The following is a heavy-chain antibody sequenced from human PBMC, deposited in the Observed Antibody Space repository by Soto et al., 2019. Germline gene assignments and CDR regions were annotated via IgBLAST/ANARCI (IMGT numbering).Heavy chain of an antibody. V-gene: IGHV3-30-3*01. CDR1: GFTFSSYA. CDR3: ARDSAITMVRGVITGPFDY. D-gene: IGHD3-10*01. J-gene: IGHJ4*02. CDR2: ISYDGSNK. Sequence: PGGSLRLSCAASGFTFSSYAMHWVRQAPGKGLEWVAVISYDGSNKYYADSVKGRFTISRDNSKNTLYLQMNSLRAEDTAVYYCARDSAITMVRGVITGPFDYWGQGTLVTVSS.